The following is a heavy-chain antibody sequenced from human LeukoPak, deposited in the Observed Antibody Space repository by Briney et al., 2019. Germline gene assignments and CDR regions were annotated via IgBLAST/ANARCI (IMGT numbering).Heavy chain of an antibody. CDR3: AREPKWVYDSIA. D-gene: IGHD3-22*01. Sequence: GGSLRLSCAASGFTFSSYETNGVRQAPGKGLEWVSYISSSGSTIYYADSVKGRFTISRDNAKNSQYLQMNSLRAEDTAVYYCAREPKWVYDSIAWGQGTLVTVSS. CDR2: ISSSGSTI. CDR1: GFTFSSYE. V-gene: IGHV3-48*03. J-gene: IGHJ4*02.